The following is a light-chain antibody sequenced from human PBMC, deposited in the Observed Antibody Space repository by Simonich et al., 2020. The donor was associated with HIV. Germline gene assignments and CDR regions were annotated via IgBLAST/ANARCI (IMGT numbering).Light chain of an antibody. CDR1: QGISYS. J-gene: IGKJ1*01. CDR2: AAS. Sequence: DIQMTQSPSSLSASVGDRVTITCRASQGISYSLAWYQHKPGKAPKLLLYAASRLERWVPARFSGSGSGTDYTLTISSLQPEDFASYYCQQYYSTPPWTFGQGTKVEIK. CDR3: QQYYSTPPWT. V-gene: IGKV1-NL1*01.